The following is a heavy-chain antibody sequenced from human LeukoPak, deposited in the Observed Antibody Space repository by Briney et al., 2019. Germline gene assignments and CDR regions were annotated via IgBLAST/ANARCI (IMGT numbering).Heavy chain of an antibody. Sequence: GASVKVSCKASGYTFTSYDINWVRQATGQGLEWMGWMNPNSGNTGYAQKFQGRVTMTRNTSISTAYMELSSPRSEDTAVYYCARYPRLNYYDSSGYSVDDYWGQGTLVTVSS. D-gene: IGHD3-22*01. CDR1: GYTFTSYD. V-gene: IGHV1-8*01. CDR2: MNPNSGNT. J-gene: IGHJ4*02. CDR3: ARYPRLNYYDSSGYSVDDY.